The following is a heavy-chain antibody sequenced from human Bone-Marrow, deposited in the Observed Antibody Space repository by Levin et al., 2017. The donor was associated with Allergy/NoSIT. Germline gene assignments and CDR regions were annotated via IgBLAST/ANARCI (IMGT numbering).Heavy chain of an antibody. J-gene: IGHJ3*02. CDR1: GFSFSDYG. V-gene: IGHV3-23*01. Sequence: GESLKISCEASGFSFSDYGMSWVRQARGQGLEWVSGISGTGGNTFNADSVKGRFTISRDNSKKTLYLQINSLRAADTAIYYCAKHIRGGYYSAFDIWGRGTMVTVSA. D-gene: IGHD3-3*01. CDR2: ISGTGGNT. CDR3: AKHIRGGYYSAFDI.